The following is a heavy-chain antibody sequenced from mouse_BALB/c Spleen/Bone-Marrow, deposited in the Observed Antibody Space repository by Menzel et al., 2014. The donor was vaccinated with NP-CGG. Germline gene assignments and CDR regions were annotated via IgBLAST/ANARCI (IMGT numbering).Heavy chain of an antibody. CDR3: SRRAHYFGSGLDY. Sequence: QVQLQHSGAELMKPGASVTISCKATGYIFSSYWIEWIKQRPGHGLEWIGEILPGSGNTNYNEKFRDKATFTAETSSNIAYMQLSSLTSEDSAVYYCSRRAHYFGSGLDYWGQGTTLTVSS. CDR2: ILPGSGNT. V-gene: IGHV1-9*01. CDR1: GYIFSSYW. J-gene: IGHJ2*01. D-gene: IGHD1-1*01.